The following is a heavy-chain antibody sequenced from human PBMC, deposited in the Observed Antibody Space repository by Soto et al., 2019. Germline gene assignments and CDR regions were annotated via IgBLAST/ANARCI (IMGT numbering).Heavy chain of an antibody. V-gene: IGHV5-51*01. J-gene: IGHJ6*02. CDR2: IYPGDSDT. CDR1: GYSFTSYW. CDR3: ARHVPNMIPYGMDV. Sequence: GESLKISCKGSGYSFTSYWISWARQMPGKGLEWMGIIYPGDSDTRYSPSFQGQVTISADKSISTAYLQWRSLKASDTALYFCARHVPNMIPYGMDVWGQGTTVTVSS. D-gene: IGHD3-16*01.